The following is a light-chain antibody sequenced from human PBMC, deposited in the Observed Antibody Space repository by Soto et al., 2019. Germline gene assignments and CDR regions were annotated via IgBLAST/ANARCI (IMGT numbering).Light chain of an antibody. CDR1: NIGSKS. Sequence: SYELTQPPSVSVAPGQTARITCGGNNIGSKSVHWYQQKPGQAPVLVVYDDNDRPSGIPERFSGSNSGNTATLTISRVEAGDEADYYCQVWDSSSDHRGVFGGGTQLTVL. CDR3: QVWDSSSDHRGV. V-gene: IGLV3-21*02. J-gene: IGLJ2*01. CDR2: DDN.